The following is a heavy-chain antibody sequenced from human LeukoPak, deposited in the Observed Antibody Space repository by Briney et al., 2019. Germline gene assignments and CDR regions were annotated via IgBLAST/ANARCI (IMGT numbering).Heavy chain of an antibody. D-gene: IGHD3-10*01. J-gene: IGHJ4*02. Sequence: ASVKVSCKASGYTFTSYGISWVRQAPGQGLEWMGWINTNTGNPTYAQGFTGRFVFSLDTSVSTAYLQISGLKAEDTAVYYCARNNADGEGRFSYWGQGTLVTVSS. CDR1: GYTFTSYG. CDR3: ARNNADGEGRFSY. V-gene: IGHV7-4-1*02. CDR2: INTNTGNP.